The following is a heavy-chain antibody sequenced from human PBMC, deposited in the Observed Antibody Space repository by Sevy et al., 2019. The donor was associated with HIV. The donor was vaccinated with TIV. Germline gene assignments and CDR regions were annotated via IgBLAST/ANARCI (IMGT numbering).Heavy chain of an antibody. CDR3: ARVAAWFGVKSH. Sequence: ASVKVSCKASGYTFTGYYMHWVRQAPGQGLEWMGWINPNSGGTTYAQKFQGRVTMTRDTSISTAYMELSRLRSDDRAVYDGARVAAWFGVKSHWGQGTRVTVSS. CDR2: INPNSGGT. J-gene: IGHJ4*02. CDR1: GYTFTGYY. V-gene: IGHV1-2*02. D-gene: IGHD3-10*01.